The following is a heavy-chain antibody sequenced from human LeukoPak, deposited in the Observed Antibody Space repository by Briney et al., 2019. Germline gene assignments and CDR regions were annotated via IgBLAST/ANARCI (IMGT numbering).Heavy chain of an antibody. Sequence: PSETLSLTCTVSGGSVSSWAYYWGWIRQPPGKGLEWIGSIYYSGTTYYNPSLKSRVTISVDTSKNQFYLKLSSVTAADTAVYYCARHRTAMVADAFDIWGQGTMVTVSS. V-gene: IGHV4-39*01. D-gene: IGHD5-18*01. CDR3: ARHRTAMVADAFDI. CDR2: IYYSGTT. J-gene: IGHJ3*02. CDR1: GGSVSSWAYY.